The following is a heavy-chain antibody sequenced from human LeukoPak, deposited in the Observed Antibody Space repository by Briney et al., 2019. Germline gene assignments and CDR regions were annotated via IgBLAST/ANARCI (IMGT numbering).Heavy chain of an antibody. CDR3: ARYCSGGSCPYDPYYFDY. D-gene: IGHD2-15*01. CDR1: RYTFTSYD. V-gene: IGHV1-8*01. J-gene: IGHJ4*02. CDR2: MNPNSGNT. Sequence: ASVKVSCKASRYTFTSYDINWVRQATGQGLEWMGWMNPNSGNTGYAQKFQGRVTMTRNTSISTAYMELRSLRSDDTAVYYCARYCSGGSCPYDPYYFDYWGQGTLVTVSS.